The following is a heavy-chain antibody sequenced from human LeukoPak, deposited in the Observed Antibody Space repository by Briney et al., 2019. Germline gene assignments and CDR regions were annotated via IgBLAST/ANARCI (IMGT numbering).Heavy chain of an antibody. CDR2: TSSSSSTI. Sequence: PGGSLRLSCAASGFTFSSYSMNWVRQAPGKGLEWVSYTSSSSSTIHYADSVKGRFTISRDNAKNSLYLQMNSLRAEDTAVYYCARDPTTVTTGVLGYWGQGTLVTVSS. D-gene: IGHD4-17*01. CDR3: ARDPTTVTTGVLGY. V-gene: IGHV3-48*01. CDR1: GFTFSSYS. J-gene: IGHJ4*01.